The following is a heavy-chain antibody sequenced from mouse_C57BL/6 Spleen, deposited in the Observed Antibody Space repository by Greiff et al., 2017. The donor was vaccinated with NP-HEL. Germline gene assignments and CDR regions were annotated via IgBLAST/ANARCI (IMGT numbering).Heavy chain of an antibody. CDR2: INPSNGGT. J-gene: IGHJ2*01. Sequence: QVQLQQPGAELVMPGASVKLSCKASGYTFTSYWMHWVKQRPGQGLEWIGNINPSNGGTNYNEKFKSKATLTVDKSSSTAYMQLSSLTSEDSAVYYCARSDGYDGYYFDYWGQGTTLTVSS. V-gene: IGHV1-53*01. D-gene: IGHD2-2*01. CDR1: GYTFTSYW. CDR3: ARSDGYDGYYFDY.